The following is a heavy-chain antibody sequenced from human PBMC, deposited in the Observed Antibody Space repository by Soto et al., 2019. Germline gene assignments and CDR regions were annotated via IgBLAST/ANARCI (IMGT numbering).Heavy chain of an antibody. V-gene: IGHV3-66*01. CDR3: ARDLRISSGWYYNWFDP. D-gene: IGHD6-19*01. J-gene: IGHJ5*02. CDR2: IYSGGST. CDR1: GFTVSSHY. Sequence: EVQLVESGGGLVQPGGSLRLSCAASGFTVSSHYMSWVRQAPGKGLEWVSVIYSGGSTYYADSVKGRFTISRDNSKNTLYLQMNSLRAEDTAVYYCARDLRISSGWYYNWFDPWGQGTLVTVSS.